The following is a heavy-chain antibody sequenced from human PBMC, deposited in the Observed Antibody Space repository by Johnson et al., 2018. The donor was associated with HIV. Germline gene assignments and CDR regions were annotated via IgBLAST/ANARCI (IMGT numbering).Heavy chain of an antibody. Sequence: QVQLVESGGDLVKPGGSLRVSCVASGFAFSDSHMSWIRQAPGKGLEWISYISSGGSSVYYADSVRGRFTISRDNARRSVFLQLSRLRAGDTGVYYCARGGTYEWTPDRIGRAVDIWGQGTTVTVSS. CDR2: ISSGGSSV. CDR1: GFAFSDSH. D-gene: IGHD1-26*01. CDR3: ARGGTYEWTPDRIGRAVDI. J-gene: IGHJ3*02. V-gene: IGHV3-11*04.